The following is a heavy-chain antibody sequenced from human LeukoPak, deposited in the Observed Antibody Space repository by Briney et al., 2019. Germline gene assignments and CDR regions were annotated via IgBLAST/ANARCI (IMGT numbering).Heavy chain of an antibody. CDR3: ARDRMVTYFDY. V-gene: IGHV3-23*01. CDR2: VSGSGSST. D-gene: IGHD5-18*01. Sequence: GGSLRLSCAASGFTFSTYAMSWVRQAPGKGLGWVSGVSGSGSSTYYADSVKGRFTISRDNSKNTLYLQMNSLRAEDTAMYYCARDRMVTYFDYWGQGTLVTVSS. J-gene: IGHJ4*02. CDR1: GFTFSTYA.